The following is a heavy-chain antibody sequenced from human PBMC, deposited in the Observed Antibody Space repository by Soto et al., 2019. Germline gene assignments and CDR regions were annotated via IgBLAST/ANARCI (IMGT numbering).Heavy chain of an antibody. CDR2: IIPIFGTA. Sequence: QVQLVQSGAEVKKPGSSVDVSYKASGGTFSSYAISWVRQAPGQGLEWMGGIIPIFGTANYAQKFQGRVTITADESTSTAYMELSSLRSEDTAVYYCARDSASGYYGDNWFDPWGQGTLVTVSS. D-gene: IGHD3-3*01. CDR3: ARDSASGYYGDNWFDP. J-gene: IGHJ5*02. CDR1: GGTFSSYA. V-gene: IGHV1-69*12.